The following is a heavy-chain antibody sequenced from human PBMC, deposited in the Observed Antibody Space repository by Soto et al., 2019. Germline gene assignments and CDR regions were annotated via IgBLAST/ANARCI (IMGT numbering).Heavy chain of an antibody. CDR1: GYTFTSYG. J-gene: IGHJ5*02. D-gene: IGHD2-15*01. V-gene: IGHV1-18*01. Sequence: ASVKVSCKASGYTFTSYGVGWARHAPGQGLECMGWISAYNGNTNYAQKLQGRVTMTTDTSTSTAYMELRSLRSDDTAVYYCARERDPSLYCTGGSCYGAWFDPWGQGTLVTVSS. CDR2: ISAYNGNT. CDR3: ARERDPSLYCTGGSCYGAWFDP.